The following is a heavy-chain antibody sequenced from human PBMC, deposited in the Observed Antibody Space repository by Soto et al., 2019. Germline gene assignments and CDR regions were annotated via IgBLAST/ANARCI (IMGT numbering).Heavy chain of an antibody. D-gene: IGHD3-22*01. CDR2: ISAYNGNT. CDR3: ARARIYYYDSSGYYSAFDI. Sequence: ASVKVSCKASGYTFTSYGISWVRQAPGQGLEWMGWISAYNGNTNYAQKLQGRVTMTTDTSTSTAYMELRSLRSDDTAVYYCARARIYYYDSSGYYSAFDIWGQGTMVTVSS. J-gene: IGHJ3*02. CDR1: GYTFTSYG. V-gene: IGHV1-18*01.